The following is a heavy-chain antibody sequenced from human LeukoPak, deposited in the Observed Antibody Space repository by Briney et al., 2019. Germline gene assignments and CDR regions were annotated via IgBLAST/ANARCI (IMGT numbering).Heavy chain of an antibody. J-gene: IGHJ4*02. V-gene: IGHV3-48*01. CDR1: GFTFTSHS. CDR2: ISSSSSAT. CDR3: ASWAGAAAGFSGPFDY. D-gene: IGHD6-13*01. Sequence: GGYLRLSCAASGFTFTSHSIHWVRQAPGKGLEWVSHISSSSSATYYADSVKGRFTISRDNAKNSLYLQMNSLRGEDTAVYYCASWAGAAAGFSGPFDYWGQGTLVTVSS.